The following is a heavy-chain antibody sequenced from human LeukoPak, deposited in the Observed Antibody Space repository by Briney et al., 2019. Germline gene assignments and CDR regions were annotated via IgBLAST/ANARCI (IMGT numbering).Heavy chain of an antibody. V-gene: IGHV3-30*18. CDR2: ISSDGSNS. Sequence: GGSLRLSCAVSGFTFGNYGMHRVRQAPGKGLEWVAMISSDGSNSYYGDSVKGRFTVSRDNSKNTLYLQMKSLRAGDTAFYYCAKDYYDSSGYLFDYWGQGTRVTVSS. CDR1: GFTFGNYG. CDR3: AKDYYDSSGYLFDY. J-gene: IGHJ4*02. D-gene: IGHD3-22*01.